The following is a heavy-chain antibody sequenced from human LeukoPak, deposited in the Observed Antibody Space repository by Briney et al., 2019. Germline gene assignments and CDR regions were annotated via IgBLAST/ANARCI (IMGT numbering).Heavy chain of an antibody. CDR3: ARKGPYCSTTSCYTLDY. Sequence: GGSLRLSCAASGFTFSSYGMHWVRQAPGKGLEWVAFISYDGSNKYYADSVKARFTISRDNSKNTLYLQMNSLRAEDTAVHYCARKGPYCSTTSCYTLDYWGQGTLVTVSS. D-gene: IGHD2-2*02. CDR2: ISYDGSNK. J-gene: IGHJ4*02. CDR1: GFTFSSYG. V-gene: IGHV3-30*03.